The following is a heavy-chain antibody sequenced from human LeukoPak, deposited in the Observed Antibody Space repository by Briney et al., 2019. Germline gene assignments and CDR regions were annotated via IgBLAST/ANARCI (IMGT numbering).Heavy chain of an antibody. D-gene: IGHD2-21*02. J-gene: IGHJ5*02. CDR3: ASLEAYCGGDCYDGWFDP. CDR1: GGSISSSSYY. V-gene: IGHV4-39*07. Sequence: SETLSLTCTVSGGSISSSSYYWGWIRQPPGKGLEWIGSIYYSGSTYYNPSLKSRVTISVDTSKNQFSLKLSSVTAADTAVNYCASLEAYCGGDCYDGWFDPWGQGTLVTVSS. CDR2: IYYSGST.